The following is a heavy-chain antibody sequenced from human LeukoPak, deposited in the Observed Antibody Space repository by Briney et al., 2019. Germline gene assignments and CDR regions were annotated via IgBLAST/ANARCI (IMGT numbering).Heavy chain of an antibody. D-gene: IGHD6-19*01. CDR3: TRASVAGRRFDY. Sequence: ASVKVSCKASGYTFTSYNMHWVRQDPGQGLEWMGIINPSGGSTTYAQKFQGRVTMTRDTSTGTVYMELSSLRSEDTAVYYCTRASVAGRRFDYWGQGTLVTVSS. CDR1: GYTFTSYN. CDR2: INPSGGST. J-gene: IGHJ4*02. V-gene: IGHV1-46*03.